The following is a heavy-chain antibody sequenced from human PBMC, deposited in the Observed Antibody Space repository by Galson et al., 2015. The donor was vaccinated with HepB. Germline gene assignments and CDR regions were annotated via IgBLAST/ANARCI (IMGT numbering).Heavy chain of an antibody. CDR3: ARAPPDYSYTDV. J-gene: IGHJ6*03. CDR1: GGSISSGGYY. Sequence: TLSLTCTVSGGSISSGGYYWSWIRQHPGKGLEWIGYIYYSGSTYYNPSLKSRVTISVDTSKNQFSLKLSSVTAADTTVYYCARAPPDYSYTDVWGTGTPVPVSS. CDR2: IYYSGST. V-gene: IGHV4-31*03.